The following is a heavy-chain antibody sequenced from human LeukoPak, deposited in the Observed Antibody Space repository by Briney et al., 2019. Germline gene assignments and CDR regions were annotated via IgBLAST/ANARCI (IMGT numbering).Heavy chain of an antibody. Sequence: ASVKVSCKASGYTFTGYYMHWVRQAPGQGLEWMGWINPNSGGTNYAQKFQGRVTMTRDTSISTAYMELSRLRSDDTAVYYCARVDRTYYDILTGYSSYYYYGMDVWGQGTTVTVSS. D-gene: IGHD3-9*01. CDR2: INPNSGGT. J-gene: IGHJ6*02. CDR1: GYTFTGYY. V-gene: IGHV1-2*02. CDR3: ARVDRTYYDILTGYSSYYYYGMDV.